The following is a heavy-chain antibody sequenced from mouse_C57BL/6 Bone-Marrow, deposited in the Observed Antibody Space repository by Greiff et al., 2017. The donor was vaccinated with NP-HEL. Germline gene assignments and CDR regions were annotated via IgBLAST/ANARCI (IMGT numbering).Heavy chain of an antibody. V-gene: IGHV1-19*01. CDR1: GYTFTDYY. CDR2: INPYNGGT. J-gene: IGHJ3*01. CDR3: ARYLNYPWFAY. Sequence: EVQLQQSGPVLVKPGASVKMSCKASGYTFTDYYMNWVKQSHGKSLEWIGVINPYNGGTSYNQKFKGKATLTVDKSSSTAYMELNSLTSEDSAVYYCARYLNYPWFAYWGQGTLVTVSA. D-gene: IGHD2-1*01.